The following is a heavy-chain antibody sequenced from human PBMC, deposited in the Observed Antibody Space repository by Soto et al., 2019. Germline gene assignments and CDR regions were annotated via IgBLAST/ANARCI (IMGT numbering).Heavy chain of an antibody. CDR1: GDSLSSGVYY. D-gene: IGHD6-19*01. CDR2: ISYRGGT. CDR3: VRAWYSSGWHYFDY. V-gene: IGHV4-31*03. J-gene: IGHJ4*02. Sequence: QVQLQESGPGLVKASQTLSLTCSVSGDSLSSGVYYWSWIRQHPGKGLEWIGYISYRGGTYYNPSLKNRLTISVDTSENQFSLKLNSVTAADTAVYYCVRAWYSSGWHYFDYWGQGTLVTVSS.